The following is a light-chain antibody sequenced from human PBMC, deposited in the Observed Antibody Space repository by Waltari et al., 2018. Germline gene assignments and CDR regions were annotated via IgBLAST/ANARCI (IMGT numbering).Light chain of an antibody. Sequence: QSALTQPASVSGSPGQSLTISCTGTSSDIGGYIYVSWYQQHPGKAPKVIVYDVSNRPSGVSNRFSGSKSGNTASLTISGLQAEDEAHYYCSSYTSSGTLVVFGGGTRLTVL. CDR1: SSDIGGYIY. V-gene: IGLV2-14*03. CDR3: SSYTSSGTLVV. CDR2: DVS. J-gene: IGLJ2*01.